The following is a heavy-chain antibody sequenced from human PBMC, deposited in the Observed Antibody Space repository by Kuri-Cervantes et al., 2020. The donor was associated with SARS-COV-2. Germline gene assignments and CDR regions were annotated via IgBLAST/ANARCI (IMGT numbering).Heavy chain of an antibody. J-gene: IGHJ4*02. CDR1: GGSISSSSYY. CDR3: VRDPDFDY. Sequence: ESLKISCTVSGGSISSSSYYWGWIRQPPGKGLEWIGSIYYSGSTYYNPSLKSRVTISVDTSQNQLSLRLSSVTAADTAVYYCVRDPDFDYWGQGALVTVSS. CDR2: IYYSGST. V-gene: IGHV4-39*07.